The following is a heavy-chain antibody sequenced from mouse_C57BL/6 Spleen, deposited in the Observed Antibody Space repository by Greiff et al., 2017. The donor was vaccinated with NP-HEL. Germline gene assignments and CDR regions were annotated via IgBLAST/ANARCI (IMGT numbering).Heavy chain of an antibody. Sequence: VQLQQSGAELVRPGASVTLSCKASGYTFTDYEMHWVKQTPVHGLEWIGAIDPETGGTAYNQKFKGKAILTADKSSSTAYMELRSLTSEDSAVYYCTRGETAQATDYWGQGTTLTVSS. D-gene: IGHD3-2*02. V-gene: IGHV1-15*01. J-gene: IGHJ2*01. CDR3: TRGETAQATDY. CDR2: IDPETGGT. CDR1: GYTFTDYE.